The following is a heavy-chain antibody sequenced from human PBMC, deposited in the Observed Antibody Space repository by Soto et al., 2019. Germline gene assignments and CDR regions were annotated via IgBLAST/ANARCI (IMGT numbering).Heavy chain of an antibody. Sequence: VQLVQSETEVRKPGSSVKLSCKTSGDSFNNYAISWVRQSPGQGLEWMGGIIPIMNLVRYAEKFQGRVTISATDSTGTAYLEVTSLRSGDTATYYCANAAETTSGGRLYVWGLGTTVSVSS. V-gene: IGHV1-69*01. CDR2: IIPIMNLV. D-gene: IGHD3-16*01. CDR3: ANAAETTSGGRLYV. J-gene: IGHJ6*02. CDR1: GDSFNNYA.